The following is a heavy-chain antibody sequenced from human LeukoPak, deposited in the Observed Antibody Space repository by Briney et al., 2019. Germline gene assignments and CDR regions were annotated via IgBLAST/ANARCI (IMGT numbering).Heavy chain of an antibody. V-gene: IGHV1-69*13. CDR3: ARGSITIFGVVTPDYYYYMDV. J-gene: IGHJ6*03. CDR1: GGTFSSYA. D-gene: IGHD3-3*01. Sequence: GASVKVSCKASGGTFSSYAISWVRQAPGQGLEWMGGIIPIFGTANYAQKFQGRVTITADESTSTAYMELSSLRSEDTAVYYCARGSITIFGVVTPDYYYYMDVWGKGTTVTVSS. CDR2: IIPIFGTA.